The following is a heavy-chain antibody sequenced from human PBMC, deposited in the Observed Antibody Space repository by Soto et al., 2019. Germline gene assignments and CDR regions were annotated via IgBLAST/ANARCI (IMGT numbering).Heavy chain of an antibody. J-gene: IGHJ4*02. V-gene: IGHV1-18*01. CDR1: GYTFTSYG. CDR3: ARDVPGTTFFWSGGLNLDY. D-gene: IGHD1-7*01. CDR2: ISAYNGNT. Sequence: ASVKVSCKASGYTFTSYGISWVRQAPGQGLEWMGWISAYNGNTNYAQKLQGRVTMTTDKSTSTAYMELRSLRSDDTAVYYCARDVPGTTFFWSGGLNLDYWGQGTLVTVSS.